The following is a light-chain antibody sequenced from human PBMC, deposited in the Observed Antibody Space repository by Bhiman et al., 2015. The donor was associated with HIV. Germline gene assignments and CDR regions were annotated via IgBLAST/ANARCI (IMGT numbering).Light chain of an antibody. CDR2: DVS. CDR1: SRDVGGYNY. CDR3: CSYVRGGTVI. V-gene: IGLV2-14*03. Sequence: QSALTQPASVSGSPGQSITISCTGSSRDVGGYNYVSWYQQHPGKAPKVMIYDVSNRPSGVSNRFSGSKSGNTASLTISGLQAEDEADYYCCSYVRGGTVIFGGGTKLTVL. J-gene: IGLJ2*01.